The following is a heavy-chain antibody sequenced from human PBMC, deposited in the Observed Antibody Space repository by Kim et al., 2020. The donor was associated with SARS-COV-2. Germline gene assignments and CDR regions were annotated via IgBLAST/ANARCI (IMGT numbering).Heavy chain of an antibody. D-gene: IGHD3-3*01. J-gene: IGHJ4*02. CDR2: INPNNGNT. CDR1: GYPFSNYH. Sequence: ASVKVSCKTSGYPFSNYHLNWVRQAPGQGLEWMGWINPNNGNTHYAKKFQDTVTMTRDASTNTAYLELRGLRSDDTAVYFCAIVRFVVWLVFDYWGQGTLVSVSS. CDR3: AIVRFVVWLVFDY. V-gene: IGHV1-18*04.